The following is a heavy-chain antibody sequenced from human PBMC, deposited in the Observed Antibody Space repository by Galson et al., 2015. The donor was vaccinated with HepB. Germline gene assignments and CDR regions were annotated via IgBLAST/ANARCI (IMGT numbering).Heavy chain of an antibody. Sequence: SLRLSCAGSGFTFGDYAISWVRQAPGKGLEWVSFIRSKSYTGTTEYAASVKGRFTISRDDSKSIAYLQMNSLKTEDTAVYYCTRARRNSVSGVVYYIDYWGQGTLVTVSS. J-gene: IGHJ4*02. CDR1: GFTFGDYA. CDR3: TRARRNSVSGVVYYIDY. V-gene: IGHV3-49*04. D-gene: IGHD3-3*01. CDR2: IRSKSYTGTT.